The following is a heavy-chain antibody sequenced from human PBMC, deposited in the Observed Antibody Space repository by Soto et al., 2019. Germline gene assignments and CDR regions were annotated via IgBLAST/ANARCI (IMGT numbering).Heavy chain of an antibody. V-gene: IGHV3-15*07. Sequence: EVQLVESGGGLVKPGGSLRLSCVASGFVFNGAWMNWVRQAPGTGLEWVGRIKSGSYAGTADYAAPVKGRFTISRDDSKNMLYLQKNNLKIEETAVYYCATMAVTPPPPGGQGTLVTVSS. CDR3: ATMAVTPPPP. CDR2: IKSGSYAGTA. D-gene: IGHD4-4*01. CDR1: GFVFNGAW. J-gene: IGHJ5*02.